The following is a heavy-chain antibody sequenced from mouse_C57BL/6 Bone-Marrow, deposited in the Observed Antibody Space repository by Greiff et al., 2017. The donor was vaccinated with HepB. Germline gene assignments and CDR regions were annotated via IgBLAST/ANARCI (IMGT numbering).Heavy chain of an antibody. Sequence: EVKLVESGGGLVKPGGSLKLSCAASGFTFSDYGMHWVRQAPEKGLEWVAYISSGSSTIYYADTVKGRFTISRDNAKNTLFLQMTSLRSEDTAMYYCASNHPFAYWGQGTLVTVSA. CDR3: ASNHPFAY. V-gene: IGHV5-17*01. CDR2: ISSGSSTI. J-gene: IGHJ3*01. CDR1: GFTFSDYG.